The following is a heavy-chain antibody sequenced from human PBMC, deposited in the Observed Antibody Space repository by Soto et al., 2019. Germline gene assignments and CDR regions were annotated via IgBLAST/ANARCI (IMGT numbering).Heavy chain of an antibody. CDR2: MLYSGLT. V-gene: IGHV4-39*01. Sequence: SETLSLTFSVSGYSVSSSDYYWAWIRQPPGKGLEWIGSMLYSGLTYYNPSLKSRVTLSVDTSKNQFSVRLNSVTASDTAVYYCAPLSVSLSGPYGIHVWGQGTTVTVSS. D-gene: IGHD2-15*01. CDR1: GYSVSSSDYY. CDR3: APLSVSLSGPYGIHV. J-gene: IGHJ6*02.